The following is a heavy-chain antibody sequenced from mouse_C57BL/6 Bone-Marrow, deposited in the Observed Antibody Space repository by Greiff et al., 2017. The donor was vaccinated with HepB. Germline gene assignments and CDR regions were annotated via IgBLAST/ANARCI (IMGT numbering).Heavy chain of an antibody. D-gene: IGHD1-1*01. CDR1: GFSLTSYG. J-gene: IGHJ4*01. V-gene: IGHV2-2*01. CDR3: ARNGIYYYGSPYAMDY. Sequence: QVQLQQSGPGLVQPSQSLSITCTVSGFSLTSYGVHWVRQSPGKGLEWLGVIWSGGSTDYNAAFISRLSISKDNSKSQVFFKMNSLQADDTAIYYCARNGIYYYGSPYAMDYWGQGTSVTVSS. CDR2: IWSGGST.